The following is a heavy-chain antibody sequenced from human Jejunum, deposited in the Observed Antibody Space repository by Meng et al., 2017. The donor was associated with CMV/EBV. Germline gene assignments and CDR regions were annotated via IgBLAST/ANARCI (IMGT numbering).Heavy chain of an antibody. CDR1: GFTYSNFW. D-gene: IGHD2-15*01. Sequence: CCAVSGFTYSNFWMSWVRQAPGMGLGWVANIKQDGSATYYADSVKGRFTISRDNAKNSLYLQMDNLRADDTAVYYCVREDIVVFDYWGQGTLVTVSS. CDR3: VREDIVVFDY. J-gene: IGHJ4*02. V-gene: IGHV3-7*01. CDR2: IKQDGSAT.